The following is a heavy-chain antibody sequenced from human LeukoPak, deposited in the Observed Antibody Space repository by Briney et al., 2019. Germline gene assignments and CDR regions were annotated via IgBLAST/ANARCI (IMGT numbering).Heavy chain of an antibody. CDR2: IRYDGSNK. CDR1: GFTFSSYG. D-gene: IGHD2-2*01. Sequence: GGSLRLSCAASGFTFSSYGMHWVRQAPGKGLEWVAFIRYDGSNKYYADSVRGRFTISRDNSKNTLYLQMNSLRAEDTAVYYCANSPIVVVPAATIFDYWGQGTLVTVSS. J-gene: IGHJ4*02. CDR3: ANSPIVVVPAATIFDY. V-gene: IGHV3-30*02.